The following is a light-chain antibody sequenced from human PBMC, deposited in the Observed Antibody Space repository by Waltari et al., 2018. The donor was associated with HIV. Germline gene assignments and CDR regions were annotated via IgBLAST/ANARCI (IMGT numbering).Light chain of an antibody. CDR1: SRDVGGYNY. CDR2: DVN. J-gene: IGLJ1*01. V-gene: IGLV2-11*01. Sequence: QSALTQPRSVSGSPGQSVTLSCPGTSRDVGGYNYVPWYQQHPGKAPRLMIYDVNRRPSGVPGRFSGSKSGNTASLTISGLQAEDEADYYCCSYAGSYTYVFGTGTEVTVL. CDR3: CSYAGSYTYV.